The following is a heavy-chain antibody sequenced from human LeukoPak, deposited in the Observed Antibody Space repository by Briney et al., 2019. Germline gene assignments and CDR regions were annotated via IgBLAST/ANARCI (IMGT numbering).Heavy chain of an antibody. Sequence: GASVKVSCKACGYTFTSYAMNWVRQAPGQGLEWMGWINTNTGNPTYAQGFAGRFVFSLDTSVSTAYLQISSLKAEDTAVYYCATHYHDSSKSAFDIWGQGTMVTVSS. D-gene: IGHD3-22*01. CDR3: ATHYHDSSKSAFDI. J-gene: IGHJ3*02. V-gene: IGHV7-4-1*02. CDR2: INTNTGNP. CDR1: GYTFTSYA.